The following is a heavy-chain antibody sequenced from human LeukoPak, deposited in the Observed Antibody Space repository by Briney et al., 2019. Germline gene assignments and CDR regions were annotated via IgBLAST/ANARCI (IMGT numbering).Heavy chain of an antibody. V-gene: IGHV3-30-3*01. J-gene: IGHJ5*02. CDR1: GSTFSSYA. Sequence: GGSLRLSCAASGSTFSSYAMHWVRQAPGKGLEWVAVISYDGSNKYYADSVKGRFTISRDNSKNTLYLQMNSLRAEDTAVYYCARDQSGPGSAYYDILTGYHNWFDPWGQGTLVTVSS. CDR2: ISYDGSNK. D-gene: IGHD3-9*01. CDR3: ARDQSGPGSAYYDILTGYHNWFDP.